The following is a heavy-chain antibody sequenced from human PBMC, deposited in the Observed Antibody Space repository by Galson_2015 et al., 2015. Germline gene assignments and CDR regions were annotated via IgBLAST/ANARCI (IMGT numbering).Heavy chain of an antibody. CDR2: ISSNGGST. V-gene: IGHV3-64D*08. Sequence: SLRLSCAASGFTFRSYAMHWVRQAPGKGLEYVSAISSNGGSTYNADSVKGRFTISRDNSKNTLYLQMSSLRAEDTAVYYCVKGVCSGGSCYSWWFDPWGQGTLVTVSS. J-gene: IGHJ5*02. CDR1: GFTFRSYA. CDR3: VKGVCSGGSCYSWWFDP. D-gene: IGHD2-15*01.